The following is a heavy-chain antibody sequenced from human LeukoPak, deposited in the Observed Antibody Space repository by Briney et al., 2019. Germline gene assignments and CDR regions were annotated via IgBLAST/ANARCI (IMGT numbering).Heavy chain of an antibody. CDR1: GFTFSSYA. CDR2: ISGSGGST. Sequence: GGSLRLSCAASGFTFSSYAMNWVRQAPGKGLEWVSGISGSGGSTYYADSVKGRFTISRDNSKNTLYLQMNSLRAEDTAVYYCAKDRGYNYGLSEIYYFDYWGQGTLVTVSS. J-gene: IGHJ4*02. V-gene: IGHV3-23*01. CDR3: AKDRGYNYGLSEIYYFDY. D-gene: IGHD5-18*01.